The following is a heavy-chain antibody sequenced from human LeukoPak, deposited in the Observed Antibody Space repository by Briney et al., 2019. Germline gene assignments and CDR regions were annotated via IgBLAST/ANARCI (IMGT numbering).Heavy chain of an antibody. V-gene: IGHV3-30*18. J-gene: IGHJ4*02. CDR2: ISYDGSNK. D-gene: IGHD3-22*01. CDR1: GFTFSSYG. Sequence: GGSLRLSCAASGFTFSSYGMHWVRQAPGKGLEWVAVISYDGSNKYYADSVKGRFTISRDNSKNTLYLQMNSLRAEDTAVYYCAKDRGDYYDCSGYYPAGFDYWSQGTLVTVSS. CDR3: AKDRGDYYDCSGYYPAGFDY.